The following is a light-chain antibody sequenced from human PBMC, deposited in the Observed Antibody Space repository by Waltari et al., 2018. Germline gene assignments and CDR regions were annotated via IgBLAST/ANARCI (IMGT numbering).Light chain of an antibody. CDR3: QTYDSSLNGFLI. CDR1: NPNPAAGYA. J-gene: IGLJ2*01. Sequence: QSVLTPPPSVSGAPGQTVTIPCTGSNPNPAAGYAIHWYQQLPVTVPKLPTYNTNSRPTGVPGRFSGSKIGTSASLVITGLQTEDEADYYCQTYDSSLNGFLIFGGGTRLTV. V-gene: IGLV1-40*01. CDR2: NTN.